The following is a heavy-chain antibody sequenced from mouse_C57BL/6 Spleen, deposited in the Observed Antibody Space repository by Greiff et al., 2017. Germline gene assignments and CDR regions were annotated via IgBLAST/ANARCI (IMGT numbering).Heavy chain of an antibody. J-gene: IGHJ1*03. D-gene: IGHD1-1*01. CDR2: INYDGSST. V-gene: IGHV5-16*01. CDR1: GFTFSDYY. Sequence: EVKLMESEGGLVQPGSSMKLSCTASGFTFSDYYMAWVRQVPEKGLEWVATINYDGSSTYYLDSLKSRFIISRDNAKNILYLQMSSLKSEDTATYYCARAYGVYWYFDVWGTGTTVTVSS. CDR3: ARAYGVYWYFDV.